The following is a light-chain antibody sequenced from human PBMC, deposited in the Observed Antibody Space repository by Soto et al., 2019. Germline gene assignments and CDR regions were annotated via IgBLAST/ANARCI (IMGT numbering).Light chain of an antibody. V-gene: IGKV1-5*01. J-gene: IGKJ5*01. CDR1: QNVTTS. Sequence: DIQMTQSPSSLASSLGYSVTITCRASQNVTTSMAWYQHKPGRAPKLLIYDASTLESGVPSRFSGSGSETEFTLTISRLQPDDFATYFCHSRAFGQGTRLEIK. CDR2: DAS. CDR3: HSRA.